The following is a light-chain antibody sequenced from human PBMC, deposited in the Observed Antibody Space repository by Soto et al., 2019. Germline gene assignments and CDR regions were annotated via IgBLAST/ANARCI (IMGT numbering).Light chain of an antibody. CDR2: GAY. Sequence: VMKHSPATLSVSPGERATLSCRASQSVSTNLAWYQQRPGQAPRLIISGAYTRATGIPARFSGSGSGTEFTLTISSLEEEDFAIYYGHQFNKWLRTYGQGTRLEIK. CDR3: HQFNKWLRT. V-gene: IGKV3-15*01. CDR1: QSVSTN. J-gene: IGKJ2*02.